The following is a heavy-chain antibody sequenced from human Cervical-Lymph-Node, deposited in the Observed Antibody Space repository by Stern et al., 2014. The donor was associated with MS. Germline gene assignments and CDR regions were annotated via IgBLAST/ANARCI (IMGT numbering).Heavy chain of an antibody. CDR3: VRDVRSMYDWDYFWFDP. D-gene: IGHD1-7*01. CDR1: GDSISGSSDY. V-gene: IGHV4-61*02. Sequence: VQLLESGPGLVKPSQTLSLSCAVSGDSISGSSDYWSWIRQPAGGGLEWVGRIYASGSTSHNPSPRGRGTLSVAPSQNQAPPKLSSVPAADTAVYYCVRDVRSMYDWDYFWFDPWGQGTLVTVSS. J-gene: IGHJ5*02. CDR2: IYASGST.